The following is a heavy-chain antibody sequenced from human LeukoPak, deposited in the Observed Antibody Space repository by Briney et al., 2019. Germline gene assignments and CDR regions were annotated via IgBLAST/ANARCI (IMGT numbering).Heavy chain of an antibody. CDR2: IYSRGNT. V-gene: IGHV4-39*01. CDR3: ARRGWDRLFDY. D-gene: IGHD6-19*01. CDR1: GDSISSSSYY. Sequence: PSETLSLTCTVSGDSISSSSYYWAWIRQPPGKGLEWIGAIYSRGNTYYNPSLKSRVTISVDTSKNQFSLKLRSVTAADTAVYSCARRGWDRLFDYWGQGTLVTVSS. J-gene: IGHJ4*02.